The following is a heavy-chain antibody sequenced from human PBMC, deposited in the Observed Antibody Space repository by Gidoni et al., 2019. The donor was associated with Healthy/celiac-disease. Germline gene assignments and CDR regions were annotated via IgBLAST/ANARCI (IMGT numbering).Heavy chain of an antibody. CDR2: RKQDGSEK. CDR3: ARSGFGRFGDLGSY. D-gene: IGHD3-10*01. CDR1: GFTFSSYW. V-gene: IGHV3-7*01. J-gene: IGHJ4*02. Sequence: EVQLVESGGGLVQPGGSLRPSCAASGFTFSSYWMSWVRQAPGKGLGWVANRKQDGSEKYYVDSVKGRFNISRDNAKNSRYLQMNSLRAEDTAVYYCARSGFGRFGDLGSYWGQGTLVTVSS.